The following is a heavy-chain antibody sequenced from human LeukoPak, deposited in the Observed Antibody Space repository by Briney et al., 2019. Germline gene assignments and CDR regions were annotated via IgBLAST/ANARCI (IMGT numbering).Heavy chain of an antibody. V-gene: IGHV5-51*01. CDR2: IYPGDSDT. CDR3: ARHGPRGVVVVDY. J-gene: IGHJ4*02. CDR1: GSSFTSYL. D-gene: IGHD3-22*01. Sequence: AGESLKISCKRSGSSFTSYLMHWALQMPGKGLEWMGDIYPGDSDTIYSPSFQGQVTISADKSISTAYLQWNSLKASDTAKYYCARHGPRGVVVVDYWGQGTLVTVSS.